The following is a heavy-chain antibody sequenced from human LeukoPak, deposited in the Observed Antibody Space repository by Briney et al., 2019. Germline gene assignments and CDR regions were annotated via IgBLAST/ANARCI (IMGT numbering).Heavy chain of an antibody. D-gene: IGHD6-19*01. CDR1: GYTFTSSG. CDR2: ISTYNGYS. J-gene: IGHJ4*02. V-gene: IGHV1-18*01. Sequence: ASVKVSCKTSGYTFTSSGITWVRQAPGQGLEWMGWISTYNGYSKYAQNLQGRVTMTADTSTSTAYMELSSMRSDDAAVYYCAKNSSGGYSDDWGEGTLVTASS. CDR3: AKNSSGGYSDD.